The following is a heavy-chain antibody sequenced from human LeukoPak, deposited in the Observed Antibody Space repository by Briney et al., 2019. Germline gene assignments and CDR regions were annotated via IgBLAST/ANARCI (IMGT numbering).Heavy chain of an antibody. J-gene: IGHJ5*02. V-gene: IGHV4-59*01. CDR3: ARDDYRGVTNFDP. CDR2: TSYTGST. Sequence: SETLSLTCTVSGGSISPYFWSWIRQPPGKGLEWIGYTSYTGSTNYNPSLKGRVTTSVDTSKNQFSLQLTSVTAADTAVYYCARDDYRGVTNFDPWGQGTLVTVSS. D-gene: IGHD3-10*01. CDR1: GGSISPYF.